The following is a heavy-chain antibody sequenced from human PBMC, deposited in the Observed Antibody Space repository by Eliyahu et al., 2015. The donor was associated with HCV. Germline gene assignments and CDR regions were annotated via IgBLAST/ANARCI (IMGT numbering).Heavy chain of an antibody. CDR2: ISGSGGST. CDR1: GFTFSSYA. CDR3: AKGPGDILTGYPWYYFDY. Sequence: EVQLVESGGGLVQPGGSLRLSCAASGFTFSSYAXXWVRQAPGKGLEGVSAISGSGGSTYYADSVKGRFTISRDNSKNTLYLQMNSLRAEDTAVYYCAKGPGDILTGYPWYYFDYWGQGTLVTVSS. V-gene: IGHV3-23*04. J-gene: IGHJ4*02. D-gene: IGHD3-9*01.